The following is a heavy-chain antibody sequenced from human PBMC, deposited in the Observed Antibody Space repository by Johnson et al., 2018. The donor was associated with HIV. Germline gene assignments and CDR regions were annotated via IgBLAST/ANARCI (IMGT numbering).Heavy chain of an antibody. J-gene: IGHJ3*01. Sequence: EVKLLESGGGLVQPGGSLRLSCAASGFTVSNNYLGWVRQAPGKGLEWVSIIYSGGTTYHADSVKGRFTISRDNSKNTVYLQMNSLSAEDTAVYYCARDYLTASLDAFDLWGQGTVVTVSS. CDR3: ARDYLTASLDAFDL. D-gene: IGHD2-21*02. CDR1: GFTVSNNY. CDR2: IYSGGTT. V-gene: IGHV3-66*02.